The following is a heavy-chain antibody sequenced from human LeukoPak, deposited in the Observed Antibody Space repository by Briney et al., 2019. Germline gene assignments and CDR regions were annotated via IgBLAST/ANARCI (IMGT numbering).Heavy chain of an antibody. CDR2: ISSSSSYI. Sequence: GGSLRLSCAASGFTFSSYSMNWVRQAPGKGLEWVSSISSSSSYIYYADSVKGRFTISRDNAKNSLYLQMNSLRAEDTAVYYCARGGLGGEALEVWGQGTMVTVSS. J-gene: IGHJ3*01. CDR3: ARGGLGGEALEV. D-gene: IGHD3-10*01. V-gene: IGHV3-21*01. CDR1: GFTFSSYS.